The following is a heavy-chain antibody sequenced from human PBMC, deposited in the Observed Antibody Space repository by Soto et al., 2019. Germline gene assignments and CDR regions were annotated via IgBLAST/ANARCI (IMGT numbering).Heavy chain of an antibody. V-gene: IGHV1-18*04. Sequence: ASVKVSCKASGYTSTSYGISWVRQAPGQGLEWMGWISAYNGNTNYAQKLQGRATMTTDTSTSTAYMELRSLRSDDTAVYYCARVWYGTNFDYWGQGTLVTVSS. CDR3: ARVWYGTNFDY. D-gene: IGHD2-15*01. CDR1: GYTSTSYG. CDR2: ISAYNGNT. J-gene: IGHJ4*02.